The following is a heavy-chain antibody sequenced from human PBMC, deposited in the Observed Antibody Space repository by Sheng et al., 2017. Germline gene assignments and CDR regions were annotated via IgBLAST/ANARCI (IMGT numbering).Heavy chain of an antibody. CDR1: GFTFSSYE. J-gene: IGHJ3*02. D-gene: IGHD2-2*01. V-gene: IGHV3-48*03. CDR3: ARDDVVVPAAMRAFDI. CDR2: ISSSGSTI. Sequence: EVQLVESGGGLVQPGGSLRLSCAASGFTFSSYEMNWVRQAPGKGLEWVSYISSSGSTIYYADSVKGRFTISRDNAKNSLYLQMNSLRAEDTAVYYCARDDVVVPAAMRAFDIWGQGTMVTVSS.